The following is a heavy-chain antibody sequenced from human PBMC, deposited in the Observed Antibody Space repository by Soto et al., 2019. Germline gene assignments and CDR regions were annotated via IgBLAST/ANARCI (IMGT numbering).Heavy chain of an antibody. CDR3: AKVMVKNWFDP. Sequence: PGGSLRLSCAASGFTFNSYVMSWVRQAPGKGLEWVSAISGSGGSTYYADSVKGRFTISRDNSKNTLYLQMSSLRAEDTAVYYGAKVMVKNWFDPWGQGTLVTVSS. J-gene: IGHJ5*02. V-gene: IGHV3-23*01. D-gene: IGHD5-18*01. CDR2: ISGSGGST. CDR1: GFTFNSYV.